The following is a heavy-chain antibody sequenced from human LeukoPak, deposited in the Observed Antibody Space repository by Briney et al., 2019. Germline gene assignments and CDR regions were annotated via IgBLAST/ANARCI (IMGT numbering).Heavy chain of an antibody. Sequence: SETLSLTCAVYGGSFSGYYWSWIRQPPGKGLEWIGEINHSGSTNYNPPLKSRVTISVDTSKNQFSLKLSSVTAADTAVYYCARGRPTVTFYNWFDPWGQGTLVTVSS. J-gene: IGHJ5*02. CDR3: ARGRPTVTFYNWFDP. V-gene: IGHV4-34*01. D-gene: IGHD4-17*01. CDR2: INHSGST. CDR1: GGSFSGYY.